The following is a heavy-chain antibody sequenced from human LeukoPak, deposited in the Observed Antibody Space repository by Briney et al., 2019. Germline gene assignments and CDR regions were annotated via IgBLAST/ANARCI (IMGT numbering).Heavy chain of an antibody. J-gene: IGHJ4*02. Sequence: ASVKVSCKASGYTFTSYGISWVRQAPGQGLEWMEWISAYNGNTNYAQKLQGRVTMTTDTSTSTAYMELRSLRSDDTAVYYCARDQSATMIVGDYFDYWGQGTLVTVSS. V-gene: IGHV1-18*01. D-gene: IGHD3-22*01. CDR2: ISAYNGNT. CDR1: GYTFTSYG. CDR3: ARDQSATMIVGDYFDY.